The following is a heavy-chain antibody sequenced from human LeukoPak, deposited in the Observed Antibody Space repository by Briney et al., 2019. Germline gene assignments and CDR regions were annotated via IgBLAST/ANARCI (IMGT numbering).Heavy chain of an antibody. CDR3: ARGTARGYYYGMDV. Sequence: GGSLRLSWAAAGFTFSSYSMNWVRRAPGKGLEWVSSISSSSSYIYYADSVKGRFTISRDNAKNSLYLPMNSLRAEDTAVYYCARGTARGYYYGMDVWGQGTTVPVSS. CDR2: ISSSSSYI. D-gene: IGHD3-10*01. V-gene: IGHV3-21*01. CDR1: GFTFSSYS. J-gene: IGHJ6*02.